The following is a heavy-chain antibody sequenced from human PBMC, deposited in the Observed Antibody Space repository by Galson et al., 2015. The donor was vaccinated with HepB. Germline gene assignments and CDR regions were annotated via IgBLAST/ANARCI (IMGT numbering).Heavy chain of an antibody. Sequence: SVKVSCKASGYTFTSYGISWVRQAPGQGLEWMGWISAYNGNTNYAQKLQGRVTMTTDTSTSTAYMELRSLRSDDTAVYYCARVLWSRELVNWFDYWGQGTLVTVSS. CDR1: GYTFTSYG. V-gene: IGHV1-18*01. CDR3: ARVLWSRELVNWFDY. D-gene: IGHD3-10*01. CDR2: ISAYNGNT. J-gene: IGHJ5*01.